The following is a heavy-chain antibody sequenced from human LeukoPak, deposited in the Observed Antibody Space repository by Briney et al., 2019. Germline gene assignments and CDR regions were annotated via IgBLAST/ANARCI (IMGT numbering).Heavy chain of an antibody. CDR3: ARVSGRIVVVPAAGWFDP. J-gene: IGHJ5*02. CDR2: IIPIFGTA. V-gene: IGHV1-69*13. D-gene: IGHD2-2*01. CDR1: GGTFSSYA. Sequence: ASVKVSCKASGGTFSSYAISWVRQAPGQGLEWMGGIIPIFGTANYAQKFQGRVTITADESTSTAYMELSSLRSEDTAVYYCARVSGRIVVVPAAGWFDPWGQGTLVTVSS.